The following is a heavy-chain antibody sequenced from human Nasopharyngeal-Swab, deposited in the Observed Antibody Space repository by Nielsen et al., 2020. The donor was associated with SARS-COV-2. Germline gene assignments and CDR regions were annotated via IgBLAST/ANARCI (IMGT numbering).Heavy chain of an antibody. Sequence: SETLSLTCTVSGGSISSSSYYWVWIRQPPGKGLEWIGSIYYSGSTYYNPSLKSRVTISVDTSKNQFSLKLSSVTAADTAVYYCASQPLACITIFGVVTHRGWFDPWGQGTLVTVSS. J-gene: IGHJ5*02. CDR2: IYYSGST. V-gene: IGHV4-39*01. CDR3: ASQPLACITIFGVVTHRGWFDP. CDR1: GGSISSSSYY. D-gene: IGHD3-3*01.